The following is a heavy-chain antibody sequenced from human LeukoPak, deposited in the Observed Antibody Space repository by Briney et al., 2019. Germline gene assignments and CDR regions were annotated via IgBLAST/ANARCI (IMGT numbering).Heavy chain of an antibody. V-gene: IGHV3-74*01. CDR2: IDSDGSST. J-gene: IGHJ4*02. CDR1: GFSFSSYW. CDR3: AKDLYYYDSSGYYGEGYFDY. D-gene: IGHD3-22*01. Sequence: GGSLRLSCAASGFSFSSYWMHWVRQAPGKGLVWVSRIDSDGSSTSYADSVKGRFTISRDNSKNTLYLQMNSLRAEDTAVYYCAKDLYYYDSSGYYGEGYFDYWGQGTLVTVSS.